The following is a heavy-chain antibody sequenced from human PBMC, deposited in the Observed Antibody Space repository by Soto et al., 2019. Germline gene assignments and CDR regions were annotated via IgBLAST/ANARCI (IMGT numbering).Heavy chain of an antibody. J-gene: IGHJ6*02. CDR3: EKGNVGATTHYYGMDV. CDR2: ISYDGSNK. V-gene: IGHV3-30*18. CDR1: GFTFSSYG. Sequence: QVQLVESGGGVVQPGRSLRLSCAASGFTFSSYGMHLVRQAPGKGLEWVAVISYDGSNKYYADSVKGRFTISRDNSKNTLYLHMNSLRAEDTAVYYCEKGNVGATTHYYGMDVWGQGTTVTVSS. D-gene: IGHD1-26*01.